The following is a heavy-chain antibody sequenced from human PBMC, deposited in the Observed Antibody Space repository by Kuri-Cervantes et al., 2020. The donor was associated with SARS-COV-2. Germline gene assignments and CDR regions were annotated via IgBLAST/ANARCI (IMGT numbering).Heavy chain of an antibody. J-gene: IGHJ4*02. D-gene: IGHD1-1*01. V-gene: IGHV3-21*04. CDR2: ISGSRSYI. Sequence: GESLKISCVGSGFTFTSYTLTWVRQAPGKALEWVSSISGSRSYIYYADSMKGRFTISTDDAKNSLYLQMNSLRSDDTAVYYCARSELEPIGRYFDYWGQGTLVTVSS. CDR1: GFTFTSYT. CDR3: ARSELEPIGRYFDY.